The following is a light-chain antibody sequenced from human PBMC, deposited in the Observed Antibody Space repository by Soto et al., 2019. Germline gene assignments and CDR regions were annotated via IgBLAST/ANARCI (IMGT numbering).Light chain of an antibody. CDR1: QRISSW. Sequence: DIQMTQSPSTLSASEGDRVTITCRASQRISSWLDWYQQKPGKAPKLLIYKASSLKSGVSSRFSGSGSGTEFTLTISSLQPDDFATYYCQQYNSYSTFGQGTKVEIK. CDR3: QQYNSYST. V-gene: IGKV1-5*03. CDR2: KAS. J-gene: IGKJ1*01.